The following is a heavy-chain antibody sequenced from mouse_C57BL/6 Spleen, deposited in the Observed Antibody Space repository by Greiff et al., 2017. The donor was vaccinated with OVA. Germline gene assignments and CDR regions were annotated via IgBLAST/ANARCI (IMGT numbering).Heavy chain of an antibody. J-gene: IGHJ1*03. Sequence: EVQGVESGGGLVKPGGSLKLSCAASGFTFSSYAMSWVRQTPEKRLEWVATISDGGSYTYYPDNVKGRFTISRDNAKNNLYLQMSHLKSEDTAMYYCARVQGAYWYFDVWGTGTTVTVSS. CDR3: ARVQGAYWYFDV. CDR1: GFTFSSYA. CDR2: ISDGGSYT. V-gene: IGHV5-4*01.